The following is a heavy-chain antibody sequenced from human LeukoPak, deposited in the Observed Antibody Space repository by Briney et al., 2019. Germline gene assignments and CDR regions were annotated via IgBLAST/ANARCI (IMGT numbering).Heavy chain of an antibody. J-gene: IGHJ6*03. Sequence: SGTLSLTCAVSGDSISSNYWWTWVRQPPGKGLEWIGEIHHSGSTNYSPSLKSRVTISVDNSRNQFSLGLSSVSAADTAVYYCARGMGEYCSGGSCYYYYYMDVWGKGTTVTVSS. CDR2: IHHSGST. D-gene: IGHD2-15*01. CDR1: GDSISSNYW. V-gene: IGHV4-4*02. CDR3: ARGMGEYCSGGSCYYYYYMDV.